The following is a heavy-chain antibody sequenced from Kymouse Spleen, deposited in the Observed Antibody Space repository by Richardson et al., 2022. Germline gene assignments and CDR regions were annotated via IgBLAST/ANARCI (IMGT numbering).Heavy chain of an antibody. Sequence: QLQLQESGPGLVKPSETLSLTCTVSGGSISSSSYYWGWIRQPPGKGLEWIGSIYYSGSTYYNPSLKSRVTISVDTSKNQFSLKLSSVTAADTAVYYCAVNWNYYGMDVWGQGTTVTVSS. CDR2: IYYSGST. CDR3: AVNWNYYGMDV. V-gene: IGHV4-39*01. J-gene: IGHJ6*02. D-gene: IGHD1-1*01. CDR1: GGSISSSSYY.